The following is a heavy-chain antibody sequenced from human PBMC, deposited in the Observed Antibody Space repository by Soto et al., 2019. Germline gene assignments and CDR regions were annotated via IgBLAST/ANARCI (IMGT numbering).Heavy chain of an antibody. V-gene: IGHV3-21*02. D-gene: IGHD2-2*01. CDR1: GFSFSDYS. CDR3: ARPQIASHYYYGMDV. J-gene: IGHJ6*02. CDR2: ITHTGTNA. Sequence: EVQLVESGGGLVRPGGSLRLSCTASGFSFSDYSFNWVRQAPGKGLEWVSSITHTGTNAYYADSVKGRFTISKDSADNSLILQMTSLRSEDTAVYYCARPQIASHYYYGMDVWGQGTTVTVSS.